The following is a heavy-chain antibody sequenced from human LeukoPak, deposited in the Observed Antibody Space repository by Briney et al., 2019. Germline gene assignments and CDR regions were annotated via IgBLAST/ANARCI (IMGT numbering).Heavy chain of an antibody. J-gene: IGHJ4*02. CDR2: IYYGEST. Sequence: SETLSLTCTVSGGSISSYFWSWIRQPPGKGLEWIGYIYYGESTNYNPSLKSRVTISVDTSKNQFSLKMKSVTAADTAVYYCARLTGQAVAGTFLDYWGQGTLVTVSS. CDR1: GGSISSYF. CDR3: ARLTGQAVAGTFLDY. V-gene: IGHV4-59*08. D-gene: IGHD6-19*01.